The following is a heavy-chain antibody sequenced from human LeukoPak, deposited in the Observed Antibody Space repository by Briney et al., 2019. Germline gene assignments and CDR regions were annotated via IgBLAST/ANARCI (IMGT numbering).Heavy chain of an antibody. CDR1: GFTFSSYA. CDR2: ISGSGGST. CDR3: AKDDPWFGIATIPYCFDY. D-gene: IGHD5-24*01. V-gene: IGHV3-23*01. J-gene: IGHJ4*02. Sequence: QSGGSLRLACAASGFTFSSYAMSWVRQAPGKGLEWVSAISGSGGSTYYADSVKGRFTISRDNSKNTLYLQMNSLRAEDTAVYYCAKDDPWFGIATIPYCFDYWGQGTLVTVSS.